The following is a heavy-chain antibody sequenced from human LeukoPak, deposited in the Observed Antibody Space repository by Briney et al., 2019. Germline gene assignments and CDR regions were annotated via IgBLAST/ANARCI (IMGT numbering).Heavy chain of an antibody. J-gene: IGHJ4*02. D-gene: IGHD3-10*01. CDR2: ISYDGSNK. CDR1: GFTFSSYA. CDR3: ARDPTVWFGTFDY. Sequence: GGSRRLSCAAAGFTFSSYAMHWVSQAPGKGMEWVAVISYDGSNKYYADSVKGRFNISRDNSKNTLYLQMNSLGAEDTSVYYCARDPTVWFGTFDYWGQGTLVTVSS. V-gene: IGHV3-30-3*01.